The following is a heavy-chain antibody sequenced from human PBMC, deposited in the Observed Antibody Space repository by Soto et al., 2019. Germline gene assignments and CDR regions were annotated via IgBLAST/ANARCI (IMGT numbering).Heavy chain of an antibody. V-gene: IGHV1-3*01. CDR3: ARFHDYGNYVTWFDP. Sequence: GASVKVSCKASGYTFTSYAMHWVRQAPGQSLEWMGWINAGNGNTKYSQKFQGRVTITRDTSASTAYMELSSLSSEDTAVYYCARFHDYGNYVTWFDPWGQGTLVTVSS. CDR1: GYTFTSYA. CDR2: INAGNGNT. D-gene: IGHD4-17*01. J-gene: IGHJ5*02.